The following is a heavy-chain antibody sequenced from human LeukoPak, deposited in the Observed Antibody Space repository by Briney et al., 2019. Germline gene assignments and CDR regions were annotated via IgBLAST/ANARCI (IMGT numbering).Heavy chain of an antibody. Sequence: GGSLRLSCAASGFNFRNYAMNWVRQAPGKGLEWVAFIRYDGSNKYYADSVKGRFTISRDNSKNTLYLQMNSLRAEDTAVYYCAKVKLYGQFDYWGQGTLVTVSS. V-gene: IGHV3-30*02. D-gene: IGHD4-17*01. J-gene: IGHJ4*02. CDR2: IRYDGSNK. CDR1: GFNFRNYA. CDR3: AKVKLYGQFDY.